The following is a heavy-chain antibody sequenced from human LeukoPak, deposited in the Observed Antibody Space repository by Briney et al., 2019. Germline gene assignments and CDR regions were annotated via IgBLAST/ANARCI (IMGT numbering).Heavy chain of an antibody. D-gene: IGHD6-13*01. CDR3: ARDTYSSSWYFVKYYYYGMDV. Sequence: TGGSLRLSCAASGFTFDDYAMHWVRQAPGKGLEWVSGISWNSGSIGYADSVEGRFTISRDNAKNSLYLQMNSLRAEDTAVYYCARDTYSSSWYFVKYYYYGMDVWGQGTTVTVSS. J-gene: IGHJ6*02. CDR1: GFTFDDYA. V-gene: IGHV3-9*01. CDR2: ISWNSGSI.